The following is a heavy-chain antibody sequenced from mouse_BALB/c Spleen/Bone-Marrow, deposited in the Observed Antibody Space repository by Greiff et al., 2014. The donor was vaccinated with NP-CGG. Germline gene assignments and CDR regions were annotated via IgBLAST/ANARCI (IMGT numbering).Heavy chain of an antibody. V-gene: IGHV1-4*01. D-gene: IGHD2-4*01. Sequence: QVQLKESXAELARPGASVKMSCKASGYSFTSYTMHWVKQRPGQGLEWIGYINPSSGYTNYNQKFKDKATLTADKSSSTAYMQLSSLTSEDSAVYYCARGWDYEGYFDYWGQGTTLTVSS. CDR3: ARGWDYEGYFDY. CDR2: INPSSGYT. J-gene: IGHJ2*01. CDR1: GYSFTSYT.